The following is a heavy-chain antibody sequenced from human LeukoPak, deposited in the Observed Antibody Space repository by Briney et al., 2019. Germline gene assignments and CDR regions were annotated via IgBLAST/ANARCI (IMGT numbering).Heavy chain of an antibody. J-gene: IGHJ4*02. Sequence: GESLKISCKGSGFIFNTYWISWVRQMPGKGLEWMGIVDPTDSDVDYSPSFQGHVTISSDTSTSTVYLQWSSLKASDTAVYYCARRARYHSSFPLDFWGQGAQVIVSS. CDR1: GFIFNTYW. CDR3: ARRARYHSSFPLDF. CDR2: VDPTDSDV. V-gene: IGHV5-10-1*01. D-gene: IGHD6-13*01.